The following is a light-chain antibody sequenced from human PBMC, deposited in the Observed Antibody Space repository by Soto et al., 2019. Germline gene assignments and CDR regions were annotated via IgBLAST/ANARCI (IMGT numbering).Light chain of an antibody. Sequence: QSALTQPASVSGSPGQSITISCTGTSSDVGGYNYVSWYQQHPGKAPKLIIYDVIKRPSGVSNRFSGSKSGNTASLTISGLQAEDEAEYYCSSYTSSSTLVVFGGGTKLTV. CDR2: DVI. J-gene: IGLJ2*01. V-gene: IGLV2-14*01. CDR3: SSYTSSSTLVV. CDR1: SSDVGGYNY.